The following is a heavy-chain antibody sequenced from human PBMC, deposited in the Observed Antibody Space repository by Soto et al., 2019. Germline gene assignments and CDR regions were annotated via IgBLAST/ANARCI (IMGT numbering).Heavy chain of an antibody. CDR3: ARALGIAAAAAFDY. CDR2: IIPIFGTA. CDR1: GGTFSSYA. V-gene: IGHV1-69*13. Sequence: GASVKVSCKASGGTFSSYAISWVRQAPGQGLEWMGGIIPIFGTANYAQKFQGRVTITADESTSTAYMELSSLRSEDTAVYYCARALGIAAAAAFDYWGQGTLVTVSS. D-gene: IGHD6-13*01. J-gene: IGHJ4*02.